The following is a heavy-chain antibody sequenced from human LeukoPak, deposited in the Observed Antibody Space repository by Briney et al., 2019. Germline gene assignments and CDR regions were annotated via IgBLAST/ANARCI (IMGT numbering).Heavy chain of an antibody. Sequence: GGSLRLTCAASGFTFSSYWMSWVRLAPGKGLEWVANIEQNGNEKYHVDSVKGRFTISRDNAKNSLYLQMNSLRAEDTAVYYCARYYGSGSPYREYYFDYRGRGTLVTVSS. D-gene: IGHD3-10*01. V-gene: IGHV3-7*01. J-gene: IGHJ4*02. CDR1: GFTFSSYW. CDR2: IEQNGNEK. CDR3: ARYYGSGSPYREYYFDY.